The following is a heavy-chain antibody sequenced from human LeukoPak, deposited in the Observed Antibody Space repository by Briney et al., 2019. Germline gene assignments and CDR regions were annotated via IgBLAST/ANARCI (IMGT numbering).Heavy chain of an antibody. D-gene: IGHD6-13*01. Sequence: PSETLFLTCTVSGYSISSGYYWGWIRQPPGKGLEWIGYIYYSGSTNYNPSLKSRVTISVDTSKNQFSLKLSSVTAADTAVYYCARVDSSNWYEYRGYFGYWGQGTLVTVSS. V-gene: IGHV4-38-2*02. J-gene: IGHJ4*02. CDR2: IYYSGST. CDR3: ARVDSSNWYEYRGYFGY. CDR1: GYSISSGYY.